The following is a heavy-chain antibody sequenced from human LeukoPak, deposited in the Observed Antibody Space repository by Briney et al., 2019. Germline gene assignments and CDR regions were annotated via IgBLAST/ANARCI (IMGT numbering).Heavy chain of an antibody. D-gene: IGHD6-6*01. CDR1: GFTFSSYA. CDR2: ISGSGIST. Sequence: GGSLRLSCAASGFTFSSYAMSWVRQAPGEGLEWVSAISGSGISTYYADSVKGRFTISRDNSKNTLYLQMNSLRAEDTALYYCAKPDYSNSSRVDFWGQGTLVTVSS. J-gene: IGHJ4*02. V-gene: IGHV3-23*01. CDR3: AKPDYSNSSRVDF.